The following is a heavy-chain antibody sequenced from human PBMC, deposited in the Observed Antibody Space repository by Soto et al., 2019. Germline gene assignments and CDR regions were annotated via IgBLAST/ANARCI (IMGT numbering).Heavy chain of an antibody. J-gene: IGHJ6*02. CDR3: AKDGVSCSGGSCHSPGYSGIDV. V-gene: IGHV3-30*18. CDR1: GFIFSSYG. D-gene: IGHD2-15*01. CDR2: VSYEGSNK. Sequence: QPGGSLRLSCAASGFIFSSYGMHWVRQAPGKGLEWVAIVSYEGSNKYFADSVKGRFTISRDNSKNTVHLQMSSLRAEDTAVYYCAKDGVSCSGGSCHSPGYSGIDVWGLGSTVTVSS.